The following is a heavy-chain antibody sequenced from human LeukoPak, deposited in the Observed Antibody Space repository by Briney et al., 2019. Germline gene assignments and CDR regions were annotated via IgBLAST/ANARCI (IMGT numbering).Heavy chain of an antibody. D-gene: IGHD3-22*01. CDR3: AKGFSGYYDYFDY. J-gene: IGHJ4*02. Sequence: GGSLRLSCAASGFTFSSYAMSWVRQAPGKRLEWGSAISGSGGNTYYADSVKGRFTISRDNSKNTLYLQMNSLRAEDTAVYYCAKGFSGYYDYFDYWGQGTLVTVSS. CDR2: ISGSGGNT. V-gene: IGHV3-23*01. CDR1: GFTFSSYA.